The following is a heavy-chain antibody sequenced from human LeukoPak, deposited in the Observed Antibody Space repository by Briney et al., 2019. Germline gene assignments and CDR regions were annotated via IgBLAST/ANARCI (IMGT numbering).Heavy chain of an antibody. CDR3: ARVANGDIVATHY. CDR1: GGTFSSYA. CDR2: MNPNSGNT. Sequence: GSSVKVSCKASGGTFSSYAISWVRQATGQGLEWMGWMNPNSGNTGYAQKFQGRVTMTRNTSISTAYMELSSLRSEDTAVYYCARVANGDIVATHYWGQGTLVTVSS. J-gene: IGHJ4*02. V-gene: IGHV1-8*02. D-gene: IGHD5-12*01.